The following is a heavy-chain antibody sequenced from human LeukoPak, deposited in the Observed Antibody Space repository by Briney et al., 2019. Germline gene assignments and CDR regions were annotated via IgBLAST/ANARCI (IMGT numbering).Heavy chain of an antibody. V-gene: IGHV4-59*01. CDR2: IYYSGST. CDR1: GGSISSYY. J-gene: IGHJ4*02. Sequence: PSETLSLTCTVSGGSISSYYWSWIRQPPGKGLEWIGYIYYSGSTNYNPSPKSRVTISVDTSKNQFSLKLSSVTAADTAVYYCARGAPDFWSGYFFDYWGQGTLVTVSS. CDR3: ARGAPDFWSGYFFDY. D-gene: IGHD3-3*01.